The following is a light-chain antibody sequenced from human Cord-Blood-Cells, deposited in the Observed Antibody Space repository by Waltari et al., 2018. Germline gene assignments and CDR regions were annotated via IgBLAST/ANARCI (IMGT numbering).Light chain of an antibody. CDR2: EVS. V-gene: IGLV2-8*01. CDR3: SSYAGSNNLV. Sequence: QSALTQPPSASGSPGQSVTISCTGTSSDVGGYNYVSWYQRHPDKAPKLMIYEVSKRPSGVPDRFSGSKSGNTASLTVSGLQAEDEADYYCSSYAGSNNLVFGGGTKLTVL. J-gene: IGLJ2*01. CDR1: SSDVGGYNY.